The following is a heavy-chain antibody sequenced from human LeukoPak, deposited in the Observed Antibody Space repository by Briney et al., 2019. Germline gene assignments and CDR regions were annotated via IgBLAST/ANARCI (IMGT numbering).Heavy chain of an antibody. CDR3: ARGNWNDWFDY. CDR1: GYTFTSYD. V-gene: IGHV1-8*02. J-gene: IGHJ4*02. CDR2: MNPNSGNT. D-gene: IGHD1-1*01. Sequence: GASVKVSCKASGYTFTSYDINWVRQATGQGLEWMGWMNPNSGNTGYAQRLQGRVTMTTDTSTSTAYMEVRSLRSDDTAVYYCARGNWNDWFDYWGQGTLVTVSS.